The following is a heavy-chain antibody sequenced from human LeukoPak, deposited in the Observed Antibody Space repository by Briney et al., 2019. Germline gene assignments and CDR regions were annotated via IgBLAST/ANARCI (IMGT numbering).Heavy chain of an antibody. V-gene: IGHV1-69*02. Sequence: KVSCHASGGTFRIYTISWVRQAPGQGLEWMGRIIPILGIANYAQKFQGRVTITADKSTSTAYMELSSLRSEDTAVYYCARRDGYNPFDYWGQGTLVTVSS. J-gene: IGHJ4*02. CDR1: GGTFRIYT. CDR2: IIPILGIA. D-gene: IGHD5-24*01. CDR3: ARRDGYNPFDY.